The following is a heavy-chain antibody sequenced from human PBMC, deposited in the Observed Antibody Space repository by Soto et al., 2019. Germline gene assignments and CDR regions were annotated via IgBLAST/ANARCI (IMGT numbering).Heavy chain of an antibody. CDR2: IYYSGST. J-gene: IGHJ5*02. CDR3: ARREAVVAPNNCFDP. CDR1: GGSISSSSYY. D-gene: IGHD2-15*01. Sequence: SETLSLTCTVSGGSISSSSYYWGWIRQPPGKGLEWIGSIYYSGSTYYNPSLKSPVTISVDTSKNQFSLKLSSVTAADTAVYYCARREAVVAPNNCFDPWGQGTLVTVSS. V-gene: IGHV4-39*01.